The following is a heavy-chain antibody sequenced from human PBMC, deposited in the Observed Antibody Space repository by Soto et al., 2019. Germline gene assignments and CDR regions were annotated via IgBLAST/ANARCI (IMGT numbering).Heavy chain of an antibody. CDR1: GFSLSTSGVG. CDR2: IYWDDDK. Sequence: QITLKESGPTLVKPTQTLTLTCTFSGFSLSTSGVGVGWIRQPPGKALEWLALIYWDDDKRYSPSLKSRLTITKDTSKHQVVLTLTHMDPVDTATYYCAHAYMVRGVITKYNWFDPWGQGTLVTVSS. V-gene: IGHV2-5*02. CDR3: AHAYMVRGVITKYNWFDP. D-gene: IGHD3-10*01. J-gene: IGHJ5*02.